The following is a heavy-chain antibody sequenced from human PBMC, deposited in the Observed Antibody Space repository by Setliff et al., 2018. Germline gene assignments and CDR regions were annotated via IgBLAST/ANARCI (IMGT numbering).Heavy chain of an antibody. D-gene: IGHD6-6*01. CDR2: INQSGTT. CDR1: GDSISNDYW. CDR3: ARVVRTGHLDS. Sequence: SETLSLTCAVSGDSISNDYWWSWVRQPPERELEWIGEINQSGTTNYNPPLKGRATISVDNSKNQFSLNLNSVTVADTAVYFCARVVRTGHLDSWGQGTLVTVSS. V-gene: IGHV4-4*02. J-gene: IGHJ4*02.